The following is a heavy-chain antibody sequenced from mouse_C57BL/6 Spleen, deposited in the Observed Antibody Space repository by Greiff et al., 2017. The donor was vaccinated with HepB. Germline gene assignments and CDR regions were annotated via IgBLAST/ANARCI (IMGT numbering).Heavy chain of an antibody. CDR2: IYPGNSDT. V-gene: IGHV1-5*01. CDR1: GYTFTSYW. CDR3: TRYYGSRKYWYFDV. D-gene: IGHD1-1*01. J-gene: IGHJ1*03. Sequence: VQLQQSGTVLARPGASVKMSCKTSGYTFTSYWMHWVKQRPGQGLEWIGAIYPGNSDTSSNQKFKGKAKLTAVTSASTAYMELSSLTNEDSAVYYCTRYYGSRKYWYFDVWGTGTTVTVSS.